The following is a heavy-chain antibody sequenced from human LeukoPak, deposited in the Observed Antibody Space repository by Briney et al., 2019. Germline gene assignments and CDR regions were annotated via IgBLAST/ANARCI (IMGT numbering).Heavy chain of an antibody. Sequence: GGSLRLSCATSGFTFSHFAMSWVRQAPGKGLHWVSTISGSGNKTYDADSVKGRFTISRDNSKSTLYLQMTGLRAEDTAVYYCAKLKRFAIAPFDDWGQGTLVTVSS. CDR2: ISGSGNKT. CDR1: GFTFSHFA. CDR3: AKLKRFAIAPFDD. V-gene: IGHV3-23*01. J-gene: IGHJ4*02. D-gene: IGHD3-10*01.